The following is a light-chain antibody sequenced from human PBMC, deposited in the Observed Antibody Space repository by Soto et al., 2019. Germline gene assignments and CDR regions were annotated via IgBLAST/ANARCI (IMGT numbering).Light chain of an antibody. CDR3: QQYKSFLGT. Sequence: DIQMTQSPSTLSASVGDRVTITCRASQSISSWVAWYQQKPGKAPNLLITKASTLESGVPSRFSGSGTGTEVTLTINSLQPDDFATYYCQQYKSFLGTFGQGTKVEIK. CDR1: QSISSW. CDR2: KAS. J-gene: IGKJ1*01. V-gene: IGKV1-5*03.